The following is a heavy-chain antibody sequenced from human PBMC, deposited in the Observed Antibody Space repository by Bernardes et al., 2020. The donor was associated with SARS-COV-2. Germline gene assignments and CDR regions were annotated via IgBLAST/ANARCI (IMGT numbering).Heavy chain of an antibody. V-gene: IGHV5-51*01. Sequence: GASLKNSSKGSGYSFTRYWIGWVRPMPGKGLEWMGIIYPGDSDTRYSPSFQGQVTILADKSISTAYLQWSSLKASDTAMYYCARHERDILAMGNFDYWGQGTLVTVSS. CDR1: GYSFTRYW. J-gene: IGHJ4*02. D-gene: IGHD3-9*01. CDR2: IYPGDSDT. CDR3: ARHERDILAMGNFDY.